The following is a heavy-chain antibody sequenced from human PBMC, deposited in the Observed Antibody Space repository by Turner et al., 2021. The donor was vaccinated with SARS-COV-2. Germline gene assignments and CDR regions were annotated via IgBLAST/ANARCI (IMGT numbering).Heavy chain of an antibody. J-gene: IGHJ4*02. V-gene: IGHV4-30-4*01. CDR2: IYYSGST. Sequence: QVQLQESGPGLVKPSQTLSLTFTVSGGSISSGDYYWSWIRQPPGKGLEWIGYIYYSGSTYYNPSLKSRVTISLDTSKNQFSLKLSSVTAADTAVYYCARVVVLRRAYFDYWGQGTLVTVSS. CDR3: ARVVVLRRAYFDY. D-gene: IGHD2-8*01. CDR1: GGSISSGDYY.